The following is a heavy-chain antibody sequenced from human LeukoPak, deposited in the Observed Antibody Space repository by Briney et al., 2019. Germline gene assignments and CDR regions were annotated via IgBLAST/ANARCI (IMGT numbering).Heavy chain of an antibody. V-gene: IGHV4-59*01. CDR2: IYYGGT. J-gene: IGHJ4*02. CDR1: GGSIATYY. CDR3: ARGDGYNSGYFEY. Sequence: SETLSLTCTVSGGSIATYYRSWIRQSPGKGLEWIAYIYYGGTNYNPSLKSRVTISVDTSKNQFSLNLRSATAADTAVYYCARGDGYNSGYFEYWGQGTLVTVSS. D-gene: IGHD5-24*01.